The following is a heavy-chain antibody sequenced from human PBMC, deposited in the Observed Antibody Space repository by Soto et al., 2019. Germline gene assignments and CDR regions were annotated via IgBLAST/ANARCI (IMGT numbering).Heavy chain of an antibody. V-gene: IGHV3-23*01. D-gene: IGHD4-17*01. CDR1: GFTFSSYA. CDR2: ISGSGGST. CDR3: AKEFATVTTGRGAFDI. Sequence: GGSLRLSCAASGFTFSSYAMSWVRQAPGKGLEWVSAISGSGGSTYYADSVKDRFTISRDNSKNTLYLQMNSLRAEDTAVYYCAKEFATVTTGRGAFDIWGQGTMVTVSS. J-gene: IGHJ3*02.